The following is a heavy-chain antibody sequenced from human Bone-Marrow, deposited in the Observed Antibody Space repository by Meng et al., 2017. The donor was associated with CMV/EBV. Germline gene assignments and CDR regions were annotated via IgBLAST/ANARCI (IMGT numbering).Heavy chain of an antibody. CDR2: IYYSGST. D-gene: IGHD3-16*01. Sequence: SETLSLTCTVSGGSISSSSYYWGWIRQPPGKGLEWIGSIYYSGSTYYNPSLKSRVTISVDTSKNQFSLKLSSVTAADTAVYYCARQIGGLGYYYGMDVWGPGPTVTGSS. V-gene: IGHV4-39*01. CDR3: ARQIGGLGYYYGMDV. CDR1: GGSISSSSYY. J-gene: IGHJ6*02.